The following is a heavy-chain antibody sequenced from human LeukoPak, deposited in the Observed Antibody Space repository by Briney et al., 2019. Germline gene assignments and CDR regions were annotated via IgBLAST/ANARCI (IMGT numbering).Heavy chain of an antibody. CDR2: IQSKTDSGTT. J-gene: IGHJ5*02. Sequence: GGSLRLSCAASGFTFSSYGMHWVRQAPGKGLEWVGRIQSKTDSGTTDYAAPVKGGFTISRDDSKNTLYLQMNSLKTDDTAVYYCTTELYCGGDCYPGAWGQGTLVTVSS. D-gene: IGHD2-21*02. CDR3: TTELYCGGDCYPGA. V-gene: IGHV3-15*01. CDR1: GFTFSSYG.